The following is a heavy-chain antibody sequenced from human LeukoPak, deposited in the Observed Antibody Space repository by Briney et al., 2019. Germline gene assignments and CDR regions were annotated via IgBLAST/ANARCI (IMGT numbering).Heavy chain of an antibody. J-gene: IGHJ4*02. Sequence: GRSLRLSCAASGFTFSSYAMHWVRQAPGKGLEWVAVISYDGSNKYYADSVKGRFNISRDNSKNPLYVQMNSLRAEDTAVYYCARDGDYGDLSDYWGQGPLVPVSS. CDR3: ARDGDYGDLSDY. D-gene: IGHD4-17*01. CDR1: GFTFSSYA. V-gene: IGHV3-30-3*01. CDR2: ISYDGSNK.